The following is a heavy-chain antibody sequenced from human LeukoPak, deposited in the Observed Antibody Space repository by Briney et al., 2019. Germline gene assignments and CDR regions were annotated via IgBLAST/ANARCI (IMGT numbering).Heavy chain of an antibody. Sequence: PSETLSLTCTVSGGSISSYYWSWIRRPPGKGLEWIGYIYYSGSTNYNPSLRSRVTISVDTSKNRFSLKLSSVTAADTAVYYCARGSYGYIDQWCQGLLVTVSS. V-gene: IGHV4-59*12. CDR2: IYYSGST. J-gene: IGHJ4*02. CDR1: GGSISSYY. CDR3: ARGSYGYIDQ. D-gene: IGHD3-16*01.